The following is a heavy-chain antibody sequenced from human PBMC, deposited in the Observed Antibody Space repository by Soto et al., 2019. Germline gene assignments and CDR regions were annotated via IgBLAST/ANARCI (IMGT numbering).Heavy chain of an antibody. CDR2: IIPLYGRT. Sequence: QVQLVQSGAEVRSPGSSVSVSCKTSGGTFSVHAINWVRQAPGQGLEWMGMIIPLYGRTNYAHNLQGRVTITADESTRTSTPELSSLTSEDTAVYFCAREGGGRSSGYCDYWGQGTQVTISS. J-gene: IGHJ4*02. CDR3: AREGGGRSSGYCDY. V-gene: IGHV1-69*18. D-gene: IGHD3-16*01. CDR1: GGTFSVHA.